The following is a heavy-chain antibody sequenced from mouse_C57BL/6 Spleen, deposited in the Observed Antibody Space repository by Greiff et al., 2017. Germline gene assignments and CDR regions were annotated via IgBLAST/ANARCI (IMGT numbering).Heavy chain of an antibody. CDR2: IDPETGGT. J-gene: IGHJ3*01. CDR1: GYTFTDYE. D-gene: IGHD2-5*01. CDR3: TRESNYHAWFAY. Sequence: VQRVESGAELVRPGASVTLSCKASGYTFTDYEMHWVKQTPVHGLEWIGAIDPETGGTAYNQKFKGKAILTADKSSSTAYMELRSLTSEDSAVYYCTRESNYHAWFAYWGQGTLVTVSA. V-gene: IGHV1-15*01.